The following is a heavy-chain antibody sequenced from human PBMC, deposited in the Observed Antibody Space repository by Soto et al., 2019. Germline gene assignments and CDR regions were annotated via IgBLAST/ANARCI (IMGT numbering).Heavy chain of an antibody. CDR2: ISGSGGST. V-gene: IGHV3-23*01. J-gene: IGHJ4*02. CDR3: AKGGRCSSTSCQYFDY. CDR1: GFTFSSYA. Sequence: EVQLLESGGGLVQPGGSLRLSCAASGFTFSSYAMSWVHQAPGKGLEWVSAISGSGGSTYYADSVKGRFTISRDNSKNTLYLQMNSLRAEDTAVYYCAKGGRCSSTSCQYFDYWGQGTLVTVSS. D-gene: IGHD2-2*01.